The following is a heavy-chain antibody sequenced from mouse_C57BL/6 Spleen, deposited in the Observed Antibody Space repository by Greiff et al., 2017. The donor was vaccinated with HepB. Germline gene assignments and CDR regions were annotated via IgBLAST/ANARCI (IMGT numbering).Heavy chain of an antibody. D-gene: IGHD1-1*01. CDR2: ISSGSSTI. J-gene: IGHJ3*01. Sequence: EVQVVESGGGLVKPGGSLKLSCAASGFTFSDYGMHWVRQAPEKGLEWVAYISSGSSTIYYADTVKGRFTISRDNAKNTLFLQMTSLRSEDTAMYYCARSSGSSPAYWGQGTLVTVSA. V-gene: IGHV5-17*01. CDR1: GFTFSDYG. CDR3: ARSSGSSPAY.